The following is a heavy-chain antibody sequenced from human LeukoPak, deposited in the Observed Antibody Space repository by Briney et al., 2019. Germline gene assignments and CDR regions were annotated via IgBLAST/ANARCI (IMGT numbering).Heavy chain of an antibody. J-gene: IGHJ5*02. CDR3: ARRWITGTMFDP. CDR1: GYTFTGYY. CDR2: INPNSGGT. D-gene: IGHD1-7*01. V-gene: IGHV1-2*02. Sequence: ASVKVSCKASGYTFTGYYMHWVRQAPGQGLGWMGWINPNSGGTNYAQKFQGRVTMTRDTSISTAYMELSRLRSDDTAVYYCARRWITGTMFDPWGQGTLVTVSS.